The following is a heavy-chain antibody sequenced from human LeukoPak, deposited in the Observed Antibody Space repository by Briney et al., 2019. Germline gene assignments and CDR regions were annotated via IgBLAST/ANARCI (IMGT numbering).Heavy chain of an antibody. J-gene: IGHJ5*02. Sequence: GASVKVSCKASGYTFINYGISWVRQARGQGLEWMGWTSGDNVNTYYAQKFLGRVIMTTDISTTTAYMELRSLRADDTAVYYCVRDWEWKAARNLFDPWGQGTRVTVSS. V-gene: IGHV1-18*01. CDR3: VRDWEWKAARNLFDP. CDR1: GYTFINYG. CDR2: TSGDNVNT. D-gene: IGHD6-6*01.